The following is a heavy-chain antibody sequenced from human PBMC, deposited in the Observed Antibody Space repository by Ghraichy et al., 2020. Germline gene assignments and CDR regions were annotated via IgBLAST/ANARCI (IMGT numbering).Heavy chain of an antibody. CDR1: GFTFSNAW. J-gene: IGHJ4*02. D-gene: IGHD3-10*01. Sequence: GESLNISCAASGFTFSNAWMSWVRQAPGKGLEWVGRIKSKTNGGTTDYAAPVKGRFTISRDDSKNTLYLQMNSLNTEDTAVYYCTTAHFGDRYWGQGTLVTVSS. V-gene: IGHV3-15*01. CDR2: IKSKTNGGTT. CDR3: TTAHFGDRY.